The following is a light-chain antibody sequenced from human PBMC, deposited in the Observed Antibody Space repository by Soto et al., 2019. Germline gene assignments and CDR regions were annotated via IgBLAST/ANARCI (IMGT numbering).Light chain of an antibody. CDR3: QQRSHWPPFT. CDR1: QSVSSY. J-gene: IGKJ3*01. Sequence: EIVLTQSPATLSLSPGERATLSCRASQSVSSYLAWYQQKPGQALRLLIYDASNRATGIPARFSGSGSGTDFTLTISSLEPEDFAVYYCQQRSHWPPFTFGPGPKVDIK. CDR2: DAS. V-gene: IGKV3-11*01.